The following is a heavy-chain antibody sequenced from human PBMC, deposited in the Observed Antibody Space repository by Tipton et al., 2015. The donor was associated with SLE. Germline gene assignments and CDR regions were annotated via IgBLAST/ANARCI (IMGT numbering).Heavy chain of an antibody. CDR2: IYYSGST. J-gene: IGHJ5*02. CDR1: GGSVSSNY. CDR3: ARVQAYEGFDP. D-gene: IGHD3-16*01. V-gene: IGHV4-59*02. Sequence: TLSLTCTVSGGSVSSNYWSWIRQPPGKGLEWIGYIYYSGSTYYNPSLKSRVTISVDTSKNQFSLKLSSVTAADTAVYYCARVQAYEGFDPWGQGTLVTVSS.